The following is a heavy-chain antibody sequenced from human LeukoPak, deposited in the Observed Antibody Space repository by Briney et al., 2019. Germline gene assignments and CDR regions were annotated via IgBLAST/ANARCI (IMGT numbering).Heavy chain of an antibody. V-gene: IGHV4-4*09. D-gene: IGHD6-6*01. CDR3: ARHAARAGWFDP. CDR2: IYTSGST. Sequence: SETLSLTCTVSGGSISSYYWSWIRQPPGKGLEWIGYIYTSGSTNYNPPLKSRVTISVDTSKNPFSLKLSSVTAADTAVYYCARHAARAGWFDPWGQGTLVTVSS. J-gene: IGHJ5*02. CDR1: GGSISSYY.